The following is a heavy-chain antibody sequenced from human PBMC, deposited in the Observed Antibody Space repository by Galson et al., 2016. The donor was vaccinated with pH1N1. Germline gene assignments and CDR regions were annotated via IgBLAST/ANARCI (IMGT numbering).Heavy chain of an antibody. CDR3: ARRSTELGLDY. D-gene: IGHD2/OR15-2a*01. V-gene: IGHV5-51*03. Sequence: QSGAEVKKPGESLKISCQASGYTFTTYWIGWVRQMPGKGLEWMGSIYPGDSETKYSPSFEGQVTFSVDKSKNTASLHWSSLKASDTAIYYCARRSTELGLDYWGQGVLVTVSS. CDR1: GYTFTTYW. J-gene: IGHJ4*02. CDR2: IYPGDSET.